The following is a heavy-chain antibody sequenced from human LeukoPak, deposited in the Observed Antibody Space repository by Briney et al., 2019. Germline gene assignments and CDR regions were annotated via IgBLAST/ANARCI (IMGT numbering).Heavy chain of an antibody. CDR3: ARGNGDYDF. V-gene: IGHV3-21*01. D-gene: IGHD4-17*01. J-gene: IGHJ4*02. Sequence: GSLRLSCAASGFTFRSYSMNWVRQAPGKGLEWVSSISSSSSYIYYADSVKGQFTISRDNAKNSLYLQMNSLRAEDTAVYYCARGNGDYDFWGQGTLVTVSS. CDR1: GFTFRSYS. CDR2: ISSSSSYI.